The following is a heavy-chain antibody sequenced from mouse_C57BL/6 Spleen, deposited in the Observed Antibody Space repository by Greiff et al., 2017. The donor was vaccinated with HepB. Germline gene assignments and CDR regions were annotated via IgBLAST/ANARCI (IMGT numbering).Heavy chain of an antibody. D-gene: IGHD2-1*01. CDR2: IYPGSGST. CDR3: ARRDGNYWYFDV. V-gene: IGHV1-55*01. CDR1: GYTFTSYW. Sequence: QVQLQQPGAELVKPGASVKMSCKASGYTFTSYWITWVKQRPGQGLEWIGDIYPGSGSTNYNEKFKSKATLPVDTSSSTAYMQLSSLTSEDSAVYYCARRDGNYWYFDVWGTGTTVTVSS. J-gene: IGHJ1*03.